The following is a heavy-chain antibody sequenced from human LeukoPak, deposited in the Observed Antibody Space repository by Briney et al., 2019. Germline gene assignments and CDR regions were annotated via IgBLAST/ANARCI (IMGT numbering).Heavy chain of an antibody. D-gene: IGHD1-26*01. Sequence: GGSLRLSCAASGFTFSSSGMNWVRQAPGKGLEWVALIWYDGSKKYYADSVKGRFTISRDNSMNTLYVQMNSLRAEDTAVYYCAKDLSGSYNHYFQHWGQGTLVTVSS. CDR2: IWYDGSKK. V-gene: IGHV3-33*06. J-gene: IGHJ1*01. CDR3: AKDLSGSYNHYFQH. CDR1: GFTFSSSG.